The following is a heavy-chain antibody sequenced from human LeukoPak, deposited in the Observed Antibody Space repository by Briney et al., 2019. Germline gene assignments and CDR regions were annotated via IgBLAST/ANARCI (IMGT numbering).Heavy chain of an antibody. V-gene: IGHV3-21*01. Sequence: GGSLRLSCAASGFTFSSYSMNWVRQAPGKGLEWVSSISSSSSYIYYADSVKGRFTISRDNAKNSLYLQMNSLRAEDTAVYYCARDGHSSSWYPREWGQGTLVTVSS. CDR2: ISSSSSYI. D-gene: IGHD6-13*01. CDR1: GFTFSSYS. J-gene: IGHJ4*02. CDR3: ARDGHSSSWYPRE.